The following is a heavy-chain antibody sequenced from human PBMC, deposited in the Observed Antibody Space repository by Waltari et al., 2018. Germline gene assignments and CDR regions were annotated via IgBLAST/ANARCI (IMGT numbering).Heavy chain of an antibody. CDR2: IVYDGSQK. CDR3: AKDRLSDARGTYSFGTDV. CDR1: GSTFRMHG. J-gene: IGHJ6*02. D-gene: IGHD3-10*02. V-gene: IGHV3-30*18. Sequence: QVKLVESGGGVVQPGSSLRLSCALPGSTFRMHGMHWLRQAPGKGLEWVAVIVYDGSQKYYADSVKGRFTISRDNSKSTMYLQMNSLRSDDTAVYFCAKDRLSDARGTYSFGTDVWGQGTTVTVS.